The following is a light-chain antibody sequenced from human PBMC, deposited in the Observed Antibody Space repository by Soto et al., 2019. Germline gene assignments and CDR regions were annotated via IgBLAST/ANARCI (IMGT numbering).Light chain of an antibody. CDR3: SSYTSTNTTYV. CDR1: SSDVGAYNF. CDR2: EVT. J-gene: IGLJ1*01. V-gene: IGLV2-14*01. Sequence: QSALTQPASVSGSPGQSITISCTGSSSDVGAYNFVSWYQHHPGKAPKLILYEVTTRPSGVSSRFSGSKSGNTASLTISGLQADDEASYYCSSYTSTNTTYVFGTGTKLTVL.